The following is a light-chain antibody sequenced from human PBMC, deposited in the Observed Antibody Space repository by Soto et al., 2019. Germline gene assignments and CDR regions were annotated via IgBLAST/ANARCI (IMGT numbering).Light chain of an antibody. V-gene: IGLV2-14*01. CDR3: TSYTSNTIVV. CDR1: SSDVGGYNY. J-gene: IGLJ2*01. Sequence: QSVLTQPASVSGSLGQSITISCTGTSSDVGGYNYVSWYQQHPGKAPKLMIYEVSNRPSRVSNRFSGSKSGNTASLTISGLQSEDEADYYCTSYTSNTIVVFGGGTKLTVL. CDR2: EVS.